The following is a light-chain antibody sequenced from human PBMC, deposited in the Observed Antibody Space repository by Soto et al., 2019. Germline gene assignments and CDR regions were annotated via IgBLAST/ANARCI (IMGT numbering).Light chain of an antibody. CDR1: KSDIGVYDF. CDR3: KSYAGSNTYV. Sequence: QSVLTQPPSASGSPGQSVTISCTGTKSDIGVYDFVSWYQHHPGKAPRLIIYEVVQRPSGVPDRFSGSKSGNTASLTVSGLQAADEADYVCKSYAGSNTYVFGSGTKVTGL. J-gene: IGLJ1*01. V-gene: IGLV2-8*01. CDR2: EVV.